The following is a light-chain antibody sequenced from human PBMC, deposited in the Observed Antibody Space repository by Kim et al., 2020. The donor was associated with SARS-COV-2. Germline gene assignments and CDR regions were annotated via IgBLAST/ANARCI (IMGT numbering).Light chain of an antibody. CDR3: QAWDSSPAV. Sequence: SYELTQPPSVSVSPGQTASITCSGDNLGDKYACWYQQKPGQSPVLVIYQDTKRPSGIPERFSGSNSGNTATLTISGTQAMDEADYYCQAWDSSPAVFSGG. CDR2: QDT. J-gene: IGLJ2*01. V-gene: IGLV3-1*01. CDR1: NLGDKY.